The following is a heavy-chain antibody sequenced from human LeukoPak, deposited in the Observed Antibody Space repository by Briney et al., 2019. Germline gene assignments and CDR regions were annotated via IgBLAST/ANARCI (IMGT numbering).Heavy chain of an antibody. CDR2: ISYDGSNK. J-gene: IGHJ4*02. Sequence: PGGSLRLSCAASGFTVSSYEMNWVRQAPGKGLEWVAVISYDGSNKYYADSVKGRFTISRDNSKNTLYLQMNSLRAEDTAVYYCAKDYYDSSGYPDYGGQGTLVTVSS. CDR1: GFTVSSYE. CDR3: AKDYYDSSGYPDY. D-gene: IGHD3-22*01. V-gene: IGHV3-30*18.